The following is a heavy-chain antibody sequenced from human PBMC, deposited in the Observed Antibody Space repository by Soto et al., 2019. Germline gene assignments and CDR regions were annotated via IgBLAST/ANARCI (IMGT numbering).Heavy chain of an antibody. J-gene: IGHJ6*02. CDR1: GASVSGYY. CDR3: ARVGEMLYYYYGMDV. V-gene: IGHV4-34*01. D-gene: IGHD3-16*01. Sequence: XGTLSLTCAVYGASVSGYYWSWISQPPGKGLEWIGEINHSGSTNYNPSLKSRVTISVDTSKNQFSLKLSSVTAADTAVYYCARVGEMLYYYYGMDVWGQGTTVTVSS. CDR2: INHSGST.